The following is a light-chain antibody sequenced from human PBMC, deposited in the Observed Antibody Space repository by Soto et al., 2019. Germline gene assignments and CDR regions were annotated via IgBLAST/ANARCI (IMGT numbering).Light chain of an antibody. V-gene: IGKV3D-15*01. CDR3: QQYTDGPPVT. CDR1: QSVSRN. Sequence: VELTQSPGTLSVSPGEGVTLSCRASQSVSRNLAWYQQRPGQTPRLLIYNVVTRATGVPAKFSGSGFGTEFTLTITGLQSEDSAIYYCQQYTDGPPVTFGQGTRLEIK. CDR2: NVV. J-gene: IGKJ5*01.